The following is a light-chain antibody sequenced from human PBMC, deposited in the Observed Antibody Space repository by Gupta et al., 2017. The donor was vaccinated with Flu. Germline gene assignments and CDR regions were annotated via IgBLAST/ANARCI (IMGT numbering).Light chain of an antibody. V-gene: IGKV3-11*01. CDR3: QQRSNWPLT. J-gene: IGKJ4*01. CDR2: DAS. CDR1: QSVSSY. Sequence: EIVLTQSPATLSLSPGERATLSCRASQSVSSYLAWYQQKPGQAPRLFIYDASNRATGIPARFSGSGSGTDFTLTISSLEPEDFAVYFCQQRSNWPLTFGRDQGGDQT.